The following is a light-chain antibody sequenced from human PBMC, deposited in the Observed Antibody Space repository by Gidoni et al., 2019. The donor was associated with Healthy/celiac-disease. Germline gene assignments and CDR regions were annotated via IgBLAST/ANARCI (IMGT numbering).Light chain of an antibody. CDR1: QSVLYSSNNKNY. CDR3: QQYYSTPYT. Sequence: DIAMTQSPDSLAVSLGERATINCKSSQSVLYSSNNKNYLAWYQQKPGQPPKLLIYWASTRESGVPDGFSGSGSGTDFTLTISSQQAEDVAVYYCQQYYSTPYTFGQGTKLEIK. CDR2: WAS. J-gene: IGKJ2*01. V-gene: IGKV4-1*01.